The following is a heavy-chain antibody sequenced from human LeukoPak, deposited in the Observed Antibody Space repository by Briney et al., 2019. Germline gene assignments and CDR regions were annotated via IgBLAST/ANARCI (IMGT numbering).Heavy chain of an antibody. Sequence: SETLSPTCTVSGGSISSYYWSWIRQPPGKGLEWIGYIYYSGSTNYNPSLKSRVTISVDTSKNQFSLELSSVTAADTAVYYCARDRAYYDFWSGYYGYYYYMDVWGKGTTVTVSS. CDR2: IYYSGST. CDR3: ARDRAYYDFWSGYYGYYYYMDV. CDR1: GGSISSYY. J-gene: IGHJ6*03. D-gene: IGHD3-3*01. V-gene: IGHV4-59*01.